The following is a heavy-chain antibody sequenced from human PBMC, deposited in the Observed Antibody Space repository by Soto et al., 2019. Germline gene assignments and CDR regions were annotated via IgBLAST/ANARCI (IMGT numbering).Heavy chain of an antibody. D-gene: IGHD3-22*01. J-gene: IGHJ4*02. CDR2: ISYDGSNK. CDR1: GFTFSSYA. CDR3: VSMIRYDSSGYYYDY. Sequence: QVQLVESGGGVVQPGRSLRLSCAASGFTFSSYAMHWVRQAPGKGLEWVAVISYDGSNKYYADSVKGRFTISRDNSKNTLYLQMNSLRAEDTAVYYCVSMIRYDSSGYYYDYWGQGTLVTVSS. V-gene: IGHV3-30-3*02.